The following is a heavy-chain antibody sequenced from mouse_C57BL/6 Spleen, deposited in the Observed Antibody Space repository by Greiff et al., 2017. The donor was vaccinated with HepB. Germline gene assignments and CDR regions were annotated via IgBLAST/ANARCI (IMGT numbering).Heavy chain of an antibody. CDR3: ARPSYPAMDY. CDR2: ISSGSSTI. Sequence: DVKLVESGGGLVKPGGSLKLSCAASGFTFSDYGMHWVRQAPEKGLEWVAYISSGSSTIYYADTVKGRFTISRDNAKNTLFLQMTSLRSEDTAMYYCARPSYPAMDYWGQGTSVTVSS. V-gene: IGHV5-17*01. CDR1: GFTFSDYG. J-gene: IGHJ4*01.